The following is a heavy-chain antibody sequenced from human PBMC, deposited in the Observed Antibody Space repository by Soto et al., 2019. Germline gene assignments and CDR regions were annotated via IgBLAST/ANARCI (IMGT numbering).Heavy chain of an antibody. V-gene: IGHV3-21*01. CDR3: ARDKEMVRGIFSYLTGNAFDI. D-gene: IGHD3-10*01. CDR1: GFTFSSYS. CDR2: ISSSSSYI. J-gene: IGHJ3*02. Sequence: GGSLRLSCAASGFTFSSYSMNWVRQAPGKGLEWVSSISSSSSYIYYADSVKGRFTISRDNAKNSRYLQMNSLRAEDTAVYYCARDKEMVRGIFSYLTGNAFDIWGQGTMVTVSS.